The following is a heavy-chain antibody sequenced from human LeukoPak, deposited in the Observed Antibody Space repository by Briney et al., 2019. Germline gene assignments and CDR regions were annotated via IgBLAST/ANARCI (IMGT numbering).Heavy chain of an antibody. CDR3: ARLPQYYYYYGMDV. Sequence: SETLSLTCAVYGGSFSGYYWSWIRQPPGKGLEWIGEINHSGSTNYNPSLKSRVTISVDTSKSQFSLKLSSVTAADTAVYYCARLPQYYYYYGMDVWGQGTTVTVSS. J-gene: IGHJ6*02. V-gene: IGHV4-34*01. D-gene: IGHD1-14*01. CDR2: INHSGST. CDR1: GGSFSGYY.